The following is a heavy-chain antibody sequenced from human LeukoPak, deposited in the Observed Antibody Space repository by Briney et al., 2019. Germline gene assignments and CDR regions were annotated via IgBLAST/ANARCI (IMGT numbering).Heavy chain of an antibody. CDR2: FNHSGST. D-gene: IGHD3-9*01. CDR3: ARLYYDILTGYSNWFDP. J-gene: IGHJ5*02. CDR1: GGSFSGYY. V-gene: IGHV4-34*01. Sequence: SETLSLTCAVYGGSFSGYYWSWIRQPPGKGLEWIGEFNHSGSTNYNPSLKSRVTISVDTSKNQFSLKLSSVTAADTAVYYCARLYYDILTGYSNWFDPWGQGTLVTVSS.